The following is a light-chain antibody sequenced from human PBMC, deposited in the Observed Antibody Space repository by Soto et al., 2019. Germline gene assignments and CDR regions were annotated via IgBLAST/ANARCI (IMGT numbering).Light chain of an antibody. J-gene: IGKJ2*01. CDR2: KAS. CDR3: QQYNSYPYT. Sequence: DIQMTQSPSTLSASVGDRVTITCRASQSIGSWLAWYQQKPGQAPKLLIYKASSLESGVPSRFSGSGSGTEFTLTISSLQPDDFATYYCQQYNSYPYTFGQGTKLEIK. CDR1: QSIGSW. V-gene: IGKV1-5*03.